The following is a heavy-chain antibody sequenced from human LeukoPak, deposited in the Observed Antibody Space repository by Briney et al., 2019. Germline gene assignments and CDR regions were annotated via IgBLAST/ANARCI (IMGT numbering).Heavy chain of an antibody. CDR3: ARWRLEHQVVWYDYYYMDV. Sequence: AGTLSLSCAASGFTFSTYWMSWVRQPPGKGLEWVANIKQDGSENYNVDSVKGRFTISRANAKHSPLLQMTSMSAEATAVYYCARWRLEHQVVWYDYYYMDVWGKGTT. D-gene: IGHD6-13*01. CDR1: GFTFSTYW. J-gene: IGHJ6*03. V-gene: IGHV3-7*01. CDR2: IKQDGSEN.